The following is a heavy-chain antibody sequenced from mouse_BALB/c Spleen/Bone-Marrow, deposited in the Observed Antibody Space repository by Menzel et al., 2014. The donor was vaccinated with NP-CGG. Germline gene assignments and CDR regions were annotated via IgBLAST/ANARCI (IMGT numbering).Heavy chain of an antibody. J-gene: IGHJ3*01. D-gene: IGHD4-1*01. Sequence: VQRVESGPELVRPGVSVKISCKGSGYTFTDYAMHWVKQSHAKSLEWIGVISTYSGNTNYSQKFKGKATMTVDKSSSTAYMELARLTSEDSAIYYCARWYNWDAFAYWGQGTLVTVSA. CDR3: ARWYNWDAFAY. CDR2: ISTYSGNT. V-gene: IGHV1-67*01. CDR1: GYTFTDYA.